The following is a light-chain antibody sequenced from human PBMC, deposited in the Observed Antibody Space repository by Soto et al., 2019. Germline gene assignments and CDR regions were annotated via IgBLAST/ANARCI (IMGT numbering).Light chain of an antibody. CDR2: WAS. Sequence: IVMTQSPDSLAVSLGERSTINCKSSQSVLYSSSNKNYLAWYQQKPGQPPKLLIYWASTRESGVPDRFSGSGSGTDFTLTISSLQAEDVAVYYCQQYYNTPLTFGGGTKVDI. CDR1: QSVLYSSSNKNY. J-gene: IGKJ4*01. CDR3: QQYYNTPLT. V-gene: IGKV4-1*01.